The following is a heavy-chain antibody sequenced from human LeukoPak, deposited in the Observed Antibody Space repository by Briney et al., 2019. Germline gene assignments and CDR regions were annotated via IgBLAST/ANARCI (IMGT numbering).Heavy chain of an antibody. CDR1: GYTFTSYG. J-gene: IGHJ4*02. CDR2: ISAYNGNT. CDR3: ARVAVAVNYFDY. D-gene: IGHD6-19*01. Sequence: ASVKVSRKASGYTFTSYGISWVRQAPGQGLEWMGWISAYNGNTNYAQKLQGRVTMTTDTSTSTAYMELRSLRSDDTAVYYCARVAVAVNYFDYWGQGTLVTVSS. V-gene: IGHV1-18*01.